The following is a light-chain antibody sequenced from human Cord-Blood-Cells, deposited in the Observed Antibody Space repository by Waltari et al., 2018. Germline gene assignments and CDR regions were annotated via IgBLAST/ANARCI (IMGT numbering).Light chain of an antibody. Sequence: QSALTQPASVPGSPGPSLTTPCTGPSRYFGSCTLVSWYQQHPGKAPKLMIYEGSKRPSGVSNRFSGSKSGNTASLTISGLQAEDEADYYCCSYAGSWVFGGGTKLTVL. CDR3: CSYAGSWV. CDR2: EGS. V-gene: IGLV2-23*01. CDR1: SRYFGSCTL. J-gene: IGLJ3*02.